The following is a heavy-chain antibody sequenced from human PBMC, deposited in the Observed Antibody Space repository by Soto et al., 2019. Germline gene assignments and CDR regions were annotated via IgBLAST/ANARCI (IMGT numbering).Heavy chain of an antibody. CDR1: GFTFSSYA. D-gene: IGHD2-2*01. CDR3: GRCSSTSCHLGSDY. J-gene: IGHJ4*02. CDR2: ISYDGSNK. Sequence: PRGSLRLPCAASGFTFSSYAINWVRQAPGKGLEWVALISYDGSNKYYADSVKGRFTIARDSSKNTLYLQMNSLRAADSAVYSCGRCSSTSCHLGSDYWGQGTLVTAPQ. V-gene: IGHV3-30-3*01.